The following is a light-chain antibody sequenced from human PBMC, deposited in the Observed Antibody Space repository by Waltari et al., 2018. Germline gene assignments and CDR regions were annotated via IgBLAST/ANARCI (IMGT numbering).Light chain of an antibody. Sequence: EIVMTQSPLSLPVTPGEPASISCRFSQSLLHVDGYNYLDWYLQKPGQSPQVLIYMGSNRAAGVPDRFSGSGSGTDFTLKISRVEAEDVGVYYCMQPLETPWTFGQGTKVEIK. V-gene: IGKV2-28*01. CDR1: QSLLHVDGYNY. CDR2: MGS. CDR3: MQPLETPWT. J-gene: IGKJ1*01.